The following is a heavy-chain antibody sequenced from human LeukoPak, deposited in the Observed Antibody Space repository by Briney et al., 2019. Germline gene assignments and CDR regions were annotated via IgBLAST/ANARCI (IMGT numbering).Heavy chain of an antibody. V-gene: IGHV3-30*18. CDR2: ISSDGSNK. CDR3: AKVGEPGIAAAGTEGLFDY. D-gene: IGHD6-13*01. CDR1: GFTFSSYG. J-gene: IGHJ4*02. Sequence: PGRSLRLSCAASGFTFSSYGMHWVRQAPGKGLEWVAVISSDGSNKYYADSVKGRFTISRDNSKNTLYLQMSSLRAEDTAVYYCAKVGEPGIAAAGTEGLFDYWGQGTLVTVSS.